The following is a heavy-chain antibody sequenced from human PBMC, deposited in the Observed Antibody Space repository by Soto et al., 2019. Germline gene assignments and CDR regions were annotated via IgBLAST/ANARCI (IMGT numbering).Heavy chain of an antibody. Sequence: QITLKESGPPLVKPTQTLTLTCTFSGFSLSTTRVGVGWIRQPPGKALEWLALIYWDDDKRYSPFLKSRLTITKDTSKNQVLLTMTNMDPMDTATYFCAHTLVAGLGYYFDYWGQGTLVTVSS. V-gene: IGHV2-5*02. CDR1: GFSLSTTRVG. D-gene: IGHD6-19*01. CDR2: IYWDDDK. J-gene: IGHJ4*02. CDR3: AHTLVAGLGYYFDY.